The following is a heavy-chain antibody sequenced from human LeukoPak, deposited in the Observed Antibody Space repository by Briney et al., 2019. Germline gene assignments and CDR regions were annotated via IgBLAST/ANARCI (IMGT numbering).Heavy chain of an antibody. Sequence: TGGSLRLSCAASGFTFSSYAMHWVRQAPGKGLEWVAVISYDGSDKYYADSVKGRFTISRDNSKNTLYLQMNSLRAEDTAVYYCARANPADFNLWGRGTLVTVSS. J-gene: IGHJ2*01. CDR1: GFTFSSYA. CDR2: ISYDGSDK. V-gene: IGHV3-30*04. CDR3: ARANPADFNL. D-gene: IGHD1-14*01.